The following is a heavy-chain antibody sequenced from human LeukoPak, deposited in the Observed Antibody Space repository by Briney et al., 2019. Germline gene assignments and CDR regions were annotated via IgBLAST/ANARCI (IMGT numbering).Heavy chain of an antibody. D-gene: IGHD2-2*01. Sequence: GGSLRLSCAASGFTFSSYSMNWVRQAPGKGLEWVSSISSSSSYIYYADSVKGRFTISRDNAKNSLYLQMNSLRAEDTAVYYCARDRTSCCSTPDYWGQGTLVTVSS. V-gene: IGHV3-21*01. CDR1: GFTFSSYS. J-gene: IGHJ4*02. CDR2: ISSSSSYI. CDR3: ARDRTSCCSTPDY.